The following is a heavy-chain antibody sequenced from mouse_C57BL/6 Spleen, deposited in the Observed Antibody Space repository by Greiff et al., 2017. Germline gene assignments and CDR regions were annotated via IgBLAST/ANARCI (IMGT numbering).Heavy chain of an antibody. CDR2: IYPGDGDT. CDR1: GYAFSSSW. CDR3: AREANWDGDFDY. V-gene: IGHV1-82*01. D-gene: IGHD4-1*01. Sequence: QVQLQQSGPELVKPGASVKISCEASGYAFSSSWMNWVKQRPGKGLEWIGRIYPGDGDTNYNGKFKGKATLTADKSSSTAYMQLSSLTSEDSAVYFCAREANWDGDFDYWGQGTTLTVSS. J-gene: IGHJ2*01.